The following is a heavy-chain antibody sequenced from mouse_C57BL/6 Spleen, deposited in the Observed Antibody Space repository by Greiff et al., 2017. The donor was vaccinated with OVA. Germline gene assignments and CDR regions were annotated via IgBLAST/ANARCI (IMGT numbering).Heavy chain of an antibody. Sequence: QVQLQQSGAELVRPGSSVKLSCKASGYTFTSYWMDWVKQRPGQGLEWIGNIYPSDSETHYNQKFKDKATLTVDKSSSTAYMQLSSLTSEDSAVYYCAVGGYDEAWFAYWGQGTLVTVSA. J-gene: IGHJ3*01. CDR2: IYPSDSET. CDR1: GYTFTSYW. D-gene: IGHD2-2*01. CDR3: AVGGYDEAWFAY. V-gene: IGHV1-61*01.